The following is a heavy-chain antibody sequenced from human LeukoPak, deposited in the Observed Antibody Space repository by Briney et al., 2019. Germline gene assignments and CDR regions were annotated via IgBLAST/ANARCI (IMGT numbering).Heavy chain of an antibody. J-gene: IGHJ4*02. CDR2: INPNSGGT. D-gene: IGHD6-19*01. V-gene: IGHV1-2*04. CDR3: ARGIAVAGSDFDY. Sequence: ASVKVSCKASGYTFTSYDINWVRQATGQGLEWMGWINPNSGGTNYAQKFQGWVTMTRDTSISTAYMELSRLRSDDTAVYYCARGIAVAGSDFDYWGQGTLVTVSS. CDR1: GYTFTSYD.